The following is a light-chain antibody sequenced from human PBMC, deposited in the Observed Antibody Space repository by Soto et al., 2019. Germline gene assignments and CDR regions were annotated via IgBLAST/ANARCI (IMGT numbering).Light chain of an antibody. J-gene: IGKJ1*01. CDR1: QSVSSSY. Sequence: EIVLTPSPGTPFFSPGEKATLSFRASQSVSSSYLAWYQQKPGQAPRLLIYGASSRATGLPDRFSGGGSGTDFTLTISRLEPEDFAVYYCQQYGSSPRTFGQGTRVDIK. CDR2: GAS. CDR3: QQYGSSPRT. V-gene: IGKV3-20*01.